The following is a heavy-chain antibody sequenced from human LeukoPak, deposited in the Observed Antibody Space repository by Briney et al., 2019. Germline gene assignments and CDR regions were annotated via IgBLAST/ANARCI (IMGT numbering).Heavy chain of an antibody. Sequence: GSLRLSCAVSGFTFSSYAMSWVRQAPGKGLEWVSGISGSGGSTYYADSVKGRFTISRDNSKNTLYLQMNSLRAEDTAVYYCARSGRRNYYYYMDVWGKGTTVTVSS. D-gene: IGHD3-10*01. J-gene: IGHJ6*03. V-gene: IGHV3-23*01. CDR2: ISGSGGST. CDR1: GFTFSSYA. CDR3: ARSGRRNYYYYMDV.